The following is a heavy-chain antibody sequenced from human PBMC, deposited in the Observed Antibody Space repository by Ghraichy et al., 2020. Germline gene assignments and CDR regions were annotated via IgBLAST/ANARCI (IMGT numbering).Heavy chain of an antibody. CDR2: INQDGSEK. CDR1: GFTFSNYW. CDR3: ARGSWFSGNSEGPLYFFDY. Sequence: GGSLRLSCAASGFTFSNYWMTWVRQTPGKGLEWVANINQDGSEKYFVDSVKGRFAISRDNAKNSLYLQMNSLRAEDTAVYYCARGSWFSGNSEGPLYFFDYWGQGTLVTVSS. J-gene: IGHJ4*02. V-gene: IGHV3-7*03. D-gene: IGHD4-23*01.